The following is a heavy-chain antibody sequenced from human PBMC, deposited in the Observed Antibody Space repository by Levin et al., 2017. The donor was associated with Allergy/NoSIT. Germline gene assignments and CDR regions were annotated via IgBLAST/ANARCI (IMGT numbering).Heavy chain of an antibody. CDR1: GFTFSSYW. J-gene: IGHJ5*02. CDR2: INEDGSNP. V-gene: IGHV3-74*01. CDR3: ARDKPHNWFDP. Sequence: SCAASGFTFSSYWMHWVRQAPGKGLVWVSRINEDGSNPTYADSVKGRFTISRDNAKNTVHLQMNNLRAEDTAVYYCARDKPHNWFDPWGQGTLVTVSS.